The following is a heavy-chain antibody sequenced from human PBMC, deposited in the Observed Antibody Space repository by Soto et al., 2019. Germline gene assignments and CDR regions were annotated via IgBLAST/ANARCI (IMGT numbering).Heavy chain of an antibody. CDR3: ARGGGVGVAGSAAFDM. V-gene: IGHV1-2*02. CDR1: GYPVTAYY. CDR2: INPATGAA. Sequence: QLHLVQSGAVVKKPGASVTVSCSASGYPVTAYYMHWVRQAPGRGLGWMGGINPATGAAKYTQTFQGRVPMTRDTSTSTVFMGLSGLASEDTAVFYCARGGGVGVAGSAAFDMWGQGTLVTVSS. D-gene: IGHD3-3*01. J-gene: IGHJ3*02.